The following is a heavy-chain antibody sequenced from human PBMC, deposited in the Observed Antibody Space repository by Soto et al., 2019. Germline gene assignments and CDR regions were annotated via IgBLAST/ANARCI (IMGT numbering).Heavy chain of an antibody. Sequence: GGSLRLSCATSGFPFISYAMSWVRQAPGRGLEWVSTISGSGGNTYYADAVKGRFTITSDSAKNTLYLQMNSLRAEDTAVYYCARVIVRTSYHDTSGYYLKYRGQGTLVTVSS. J-gene: IGHJ4*02. CDR2: ISGSGGNT. V-gene: IGHV3-23*01. CDR3: ARVIVRTSYHDTSGYYLKY. D-gene: IGHD3-22*01. CDR1: GFPFISYA.